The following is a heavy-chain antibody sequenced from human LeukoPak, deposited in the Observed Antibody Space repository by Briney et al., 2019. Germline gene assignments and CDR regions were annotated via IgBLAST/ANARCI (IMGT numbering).Heavy chain of an antibody. Sequence: SETLSLTCTVSGGSISSYHWSWIRQPPGKGLEWIGYIYYSGSTNYNPSLKSRVTISVDTSKSQFSLKLSSVTAADTAVYYCARYNYDFWSGYSKWFDPWGQGTLVTVSS. CDR2: IYYSGST. V-gene: IGHV4-59*01. J-gene: IGHJ5*02. CDR1: GGSISSYH. D-gene: IGHD3-3*01. CDR3: ARYNYDFWSGYSKWFDP.